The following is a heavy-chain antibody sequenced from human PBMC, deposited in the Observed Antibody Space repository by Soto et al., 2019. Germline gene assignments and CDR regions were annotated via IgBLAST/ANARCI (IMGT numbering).Heavy chain of an antibody. CDR1: GGSISGYY. J-gene: IGHJ4*02. D-gene: IGHD3-10*01. Sequence: PSETLSLTCTVSGGSISGYYWSWLRQPPGKGLEWIGYIYSIGSTNYNPSPRSRVTMSIDTSQEQFSLKLSSVTATDTAVYYCARATREETHYYGSGSYFLDSWGQGTLVTVSS. CDR3: ARATREETHYYGSGSYFLDS. V-gene: IGHV4-4*08. CDR2: IYSIGST.